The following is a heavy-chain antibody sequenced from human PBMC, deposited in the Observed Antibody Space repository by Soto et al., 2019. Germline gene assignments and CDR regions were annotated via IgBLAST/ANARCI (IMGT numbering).Heavy chain of an antibody. D-gene: IGHD6-19*01. Sequence: GGSLRLSCIASGFTFSSYGIHWVRQAPGKGLEWVAVISYDGSNEYYADSVKGRFTISRDNSKNTLYLQMDSLRPEDTAVYYCAKEITVAGDFDYWGHGTLVTVSS. J-gene: IGHJ4*01. CDR3: AKEITVAGDFDY. V-gene: IGHV3-30*18. CDR1: GFTFSSYG. CDR2: ISYDGSNE.